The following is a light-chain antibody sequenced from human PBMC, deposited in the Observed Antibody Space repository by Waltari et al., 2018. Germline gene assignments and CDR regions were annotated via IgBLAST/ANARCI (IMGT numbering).Light chain of an antibody. CDR1: SSDVGGYNY. J-gene: IGLJ1*01. CDR2: DVS. V-gene: IGLV2-14*03. CDR3: SSYTSSSTPYV. Sequence: QSALTQPASVSGSPGQSITIPCTETSSDVGGYNYVSWYQQHPGKAPKLMIYDVSNRPSGVSNRFSGSKSGNTASLTISGLQAEDEADYYCSSYTSSSTPYVFGTGTKVTVL.